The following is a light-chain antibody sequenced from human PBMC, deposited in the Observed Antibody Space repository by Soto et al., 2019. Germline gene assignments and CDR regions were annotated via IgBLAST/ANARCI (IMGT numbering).Light chain of an antibody. V-gene: IGLV2-14*01. CDR2: DVS. CDR3: SSFTGTSYV. Sequence: QSALTPPACVPKSTGQSIAISCTGASIDVGGNNYVSWYQQYPGKAPKLMVCDVSNRPSGVSNRFSGSKSGNTASLTISGLQAEDEADYYCSSFTGTSYVFGTGTKVTV. J-gene: IGLJ1*01. CDR1: SIDVGGNNY.